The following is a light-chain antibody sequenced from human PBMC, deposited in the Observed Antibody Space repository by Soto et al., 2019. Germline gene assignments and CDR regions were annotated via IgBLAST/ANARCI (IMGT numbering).Light chain of an antibody. CDR2: EDN. CDR1: SGSIASNY. Sequence: NFLLPQPHSVSGSPGKTVILSCTGSSGSIASNYVQWYQLRPGSAPTPVIYEDNQRPSGVLDRFSGSIDSSSTSASLTISGLKNEDEADYYCQSFDGSTVVFGGGTKLTVL. J-gene: IGLJ2*01. CDR3: QSFDGSTVV. V-gene: IGLV6-57*02.